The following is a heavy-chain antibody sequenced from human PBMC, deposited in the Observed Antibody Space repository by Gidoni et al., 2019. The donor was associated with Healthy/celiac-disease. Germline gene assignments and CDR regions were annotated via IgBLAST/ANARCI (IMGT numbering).Heavy chain of an antibody. CDR3: ARVCTNGVCGLGD. V-gene: IGHV4-59*01. CDR2: IYYSGST. CDR1: GGSISSYY. J-gene: IGHJ4*02. Sequence: QVQLQESGPGLVKPSETLSLTCTVSGGSISSYYWSWIRQPPGKGLEWIGYIYYSGSTNYNTSLKSRVTISVDTSKNQFSLKLSSVTAADTAVYYCARVCTNGVCGLGDWGQGTLVTVSS. D-gene: IGHD2-8*01.